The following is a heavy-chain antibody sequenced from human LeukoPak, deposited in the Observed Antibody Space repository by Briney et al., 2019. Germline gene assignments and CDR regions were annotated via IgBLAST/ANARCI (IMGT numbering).Heavy chain of an antibody. CDR1: GGSFSGYY. V-gene: IGHV4-34*01. CDR3: ARDRYYYDSSGNYWLFDY. D-gene: IGHD3-22*01. Sequence: PSETLSLTCAVYGGSFSGYYWSWIRQPPGKGLEWIGEINHSGSTNYNPSLKSRVTMSVDTSKNQFSLKLSSVTAADTALYYCARDRYYYDSSGNYWLFDYWGQGTLVTVSS. J-gene: IGHJ4*02. CDR2: INHSGST.